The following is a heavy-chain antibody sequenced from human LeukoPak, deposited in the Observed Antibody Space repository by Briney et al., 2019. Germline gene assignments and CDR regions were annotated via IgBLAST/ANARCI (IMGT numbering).Heavy chain of an antibody. CDR3: ASWNSHAFDI. CDR1: GFTFSDYW. J-gene: IGHJ3*02. V-gene: IGHV3-74*01. Sequence: GRSQRLSCAASGFTFSDYWMHWVRQAPGKGLVWVSLIDLAGAYTTYADSVKGRFTISRDNAKNTPYMQMYSLRAEDRAVYYSASWNSHAFDIWGQGTMVTVSS. D-gene: IGHD1-1*01. CDR2: IDLAGAYT.